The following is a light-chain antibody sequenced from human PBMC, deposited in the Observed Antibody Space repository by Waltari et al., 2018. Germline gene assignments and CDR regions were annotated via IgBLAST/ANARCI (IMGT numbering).Light chain of an antibody. CDR3: QQFGTSQWT. V-gene: IGKV3-20*01. J-gene: IGKJ1*01. Sequence: EIVLTQSPGTLSLSPGERATLSCRASQSVSSSYLAWYQQKPGQAPRPLVCGASSRATGIPDRFSGSGSGTDFTLTINRLEPEDFAVYYCQQFGTSQWTFGQGTKVEIK. CDR1: QSVSSSY. CDR2: GAS.